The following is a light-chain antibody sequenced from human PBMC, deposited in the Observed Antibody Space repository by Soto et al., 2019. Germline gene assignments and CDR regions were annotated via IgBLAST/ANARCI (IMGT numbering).Light chain of an antibody. CDR1: SSNIGSNY. J-gene: IGLJ3*02. Sequence: QLVLTQPPSASGTPGQRVTISCSGSSSNIGSNYVYWYQQLPGTAPKLLIYRNNQRPSGVADRFSGSKSGNSASLAISGLRSEDEADYYCAAWDDSLSGWVFGGGTQLTVL. CDR3: AAWDDSLSGWV. CDR2: RNN. V-gene: IGLV1-47*01.